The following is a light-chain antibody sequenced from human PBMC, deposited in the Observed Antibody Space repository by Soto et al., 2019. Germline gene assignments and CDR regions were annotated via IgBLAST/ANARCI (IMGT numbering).Light chain of an antibody. CDR1: QGISSY. CDR2: AAS. Sequence: DIQLTQSPSFLSASVGDRVTITCRASQGISSYLAWYQQKPGKAPKLLIYAASTLQSGVPSRFSGSGSGTEFTLKISSLQPEDFATYYCQQLNSFPHTFGQGTKLEIK. V-gene: IGKV1-9*01. J-gene: IGKJ2*01. CDR3: QQLNSFPHT.